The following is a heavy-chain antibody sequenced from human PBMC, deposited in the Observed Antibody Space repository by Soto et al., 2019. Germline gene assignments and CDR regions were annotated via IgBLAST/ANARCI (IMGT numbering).Heavy chain of an antibody. CDR3: AKTDYGSGTFDS. Sequence: DVQLVQSGAEVKKPGESLRISCKGSGYDFSAYWINWLRQMPGKGLEWMGTIYPGDSDVRYRPSFQGQVTISVDKSISIAYLQWSSLKAADTAIYYCAKTDYGSGTFDSWGQGTLVTVSS. J-gene: IGHJ4*02. CDR2: IYPGDSDV. V-gene: IGHV5-51*03. CDR1: GYDFSAYW. D-gene: IGHD3-10*01.